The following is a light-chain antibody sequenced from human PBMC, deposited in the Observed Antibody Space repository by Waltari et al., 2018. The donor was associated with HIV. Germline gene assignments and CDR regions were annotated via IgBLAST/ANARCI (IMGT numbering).Light chain of an antibody. V-gene: IGLV2-8*01. J-gene: IGLJ3*02. CDR3: NSYAGSNNWV. CDR1: SSDVGGSKY. Sequence: QSALTQPPSASGSPGQSVTISCTGTSSDVGGSKYVSWYQQHPGKAPNPMIYGVNKRPSGVPDRFSGSKSANTASLTVSGLQTDDEADYYCNSYAGSNNWVFGGGTKLTVL. CDR2: GVN.